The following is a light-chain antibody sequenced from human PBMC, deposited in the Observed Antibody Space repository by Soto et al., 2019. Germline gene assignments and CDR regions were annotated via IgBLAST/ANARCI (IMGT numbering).Light chain of an antibody. Sequence: DIQMTQSPSTLSGSVGDRVTITCRASQTISSWLAWYQQKPGKAPKLLIYKASTLKSGVPSRFSGSGSGTESTLTISSLQPEDFATYYCQQVSGYPLNFGGGTKVDIK. CDR2: KAS. CDR1: QTISSW. V-gene: IGKV1-5*03. J-gene: IGKJ4*01. CDR3: QQVSGYPLN.